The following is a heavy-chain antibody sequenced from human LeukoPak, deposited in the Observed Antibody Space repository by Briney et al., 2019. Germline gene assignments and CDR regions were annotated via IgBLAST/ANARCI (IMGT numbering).Heavy chain of an antibody. V-gene: IGHV4-34*01. J-gene: IGHJ4*02. D-gene: IGHD3-22*01. CDR1: GGSFSGYY. Sequence: SETLSLTCAVYGGSFSGYYWSWIRQPPGKGLEWIGEINHSGSTNYNPSLQSRVTISVDTSKNQFSLKLSSVTAADTAVYYCARGQSQNYYDSSGYPDYWGQGTRVTVSS. CDR3: ARGQSQNYYDSSGYPDY. CDR2: INHSGST.